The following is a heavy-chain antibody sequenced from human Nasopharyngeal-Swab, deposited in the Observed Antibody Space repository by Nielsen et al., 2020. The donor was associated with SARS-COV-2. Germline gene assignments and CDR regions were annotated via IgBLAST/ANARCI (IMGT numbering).Heavy chain of an antibody. Sequence: GGPLRLPCAAPGSTFSNHAMTWVRQAPGKWLEWVSTVSGSSGRTYYADSVKGRFTVSRDNSKNILFLQMNSPRAEDTAVYYWASWAGQDSDYCGPLDYWGQGTLVTVSS. CDR1: GSTFSNHA. V-gene: IGHV3-23*01. J-gene: IGHJ4*02. CDR3: ASWAGQDSDYCGPLDY. D-gene: IGHD6-13*01. CDR2: VSGSSGRT.